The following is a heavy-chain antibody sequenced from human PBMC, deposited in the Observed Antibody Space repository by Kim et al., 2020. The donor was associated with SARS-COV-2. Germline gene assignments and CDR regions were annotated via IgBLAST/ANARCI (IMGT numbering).Heavy chain of an antibody. CDR3: SKDFNWYFDL. Sequence: GGSLRLSCVGPKFNFNSYTMNWVRQAPGKGPEWVSYISSGVITYADSVKGRFTVSRDSAKNALYLQMNSLRDEDKAVYYCSKDFNWYFDLWGGGTLVTVSS. V-gene: IGHV3-48*02. CDR1: KFNFNSYT. CDR2: ISSGVIT. J-gene: IGHJ2*01.